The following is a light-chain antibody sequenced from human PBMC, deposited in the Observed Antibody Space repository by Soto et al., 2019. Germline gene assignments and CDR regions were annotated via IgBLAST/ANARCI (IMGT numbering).Light chain of an antibody. J-gene: IGLJ3*02. Sequence: QSVLTQPPSVSGAPGQRVIISCTGGSSNIGANNDVHWYQQTPGRAPKLLIYGDNNRPSGVPDRFSGSKSGNTASLTISGLQAEDEADYYCSSYTSSSTLVFGGGTKLTVL. CDR3: SSYTSSSTLV. CDR2: GDN. V-gene: IGLV1-40*01. CDR1: SSNIGANND.